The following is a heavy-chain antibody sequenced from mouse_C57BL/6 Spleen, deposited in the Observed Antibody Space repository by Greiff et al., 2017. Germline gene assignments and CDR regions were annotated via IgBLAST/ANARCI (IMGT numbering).Heavy chain of an antibody. CDR1: GFTFSDYG. Sequence: EVKLMESGGGLVKPGGSLKLSCAASGFTFSDYGMHWVRQAPEKGLEWVAYISSGSSTIYYADTVKGRFTISRDNAKNTLFLQMTSLRSEDTAMYYCARPVLRYGPMDYWGQGTSVTVSS. J-gene: IGHJ4*01. CDR3: ARPVLRYGPMDY. CDR2: ISSGSSTI. V-gene: IGHV5-17*01. D-gene: IGHD1-1*01.